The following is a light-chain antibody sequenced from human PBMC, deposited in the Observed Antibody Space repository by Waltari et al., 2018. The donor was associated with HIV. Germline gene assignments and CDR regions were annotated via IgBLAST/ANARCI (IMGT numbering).Light chain of an antibody. J-gene: IGLJ3*02. CDR1: SANIGAGHD. CDR2: INN. V-gene: IGLV1-40*01. Sequence: QSTLTQPPSVSGAPGQWVTISCTGSSANIGAGHDVQWFQQVPGTAPKLLIYINNDRPSGVPDRFSGSKSGTSASLAITGLQAEDESDYYCQSYDNSLNGWVFGGGTKLTVL. CDR3: QSYDNSLNGWV.